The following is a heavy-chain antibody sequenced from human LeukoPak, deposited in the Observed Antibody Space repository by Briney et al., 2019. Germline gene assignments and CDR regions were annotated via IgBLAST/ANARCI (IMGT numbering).Heavy chain of an antibody. Sequence: GGSLRLSCAASGFTFSSYWMSWVRQAPGKGLEWVANIKQDGSEKYYVDSVKGRFTISRDDSKNTLYLQMNSLKTEDTAVYYCTTDLYCSGGSCYVAYYYMDVWGKGTTVTVSS. CDR1: GFTFSSYW. CDR3: TTDLYCSGGSCYVAYYYMDV. D-gene: IGHD2-15*01. J-gene: IGHJ6*03. CDR2: IKQDGSEK. V-gene: IGHV3-7*03.